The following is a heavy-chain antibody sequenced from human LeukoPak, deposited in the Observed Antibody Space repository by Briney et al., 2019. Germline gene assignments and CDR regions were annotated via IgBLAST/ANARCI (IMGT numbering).Heavy chain of an antibody. CDR1: GSRFTSYW. V-gene: IGHV5-51*01. D-gene: IGHD3-3*01. Sequence: GEALKISFKGSGSRFTSYWIGWVRQMPGKGLEGMGIIYPGDSDTRYSPSFQGQVTISAYKSISTAYLQWSSLKASDTAMYYCALGGNFGKRRFLESSSGWGQGTLVTVSS. J-gene: IGHJ4*02. CDR3: ALGGNFGKRRFLESSSG. CDR2: IYPGDSDT.